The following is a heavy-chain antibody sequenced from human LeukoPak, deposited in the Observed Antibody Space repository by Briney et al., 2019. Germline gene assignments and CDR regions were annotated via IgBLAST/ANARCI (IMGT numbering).Heavy chain of an antibody. J-gene: IGHJ4*02. CDR1: GGSISSGSYY. V-gene: IGHV4-61*02. Sequence: SETLSLTCTVSGGSISSGSYYWSWIRQPAGKGLEWVGRIYTSGSTNYNPSLQSRVTISADTSKNHFSLQLSSVTAADTAVYYCEREYTAMVTLGFEKFDYWGQGTLVTVSS. CDR3: EREYTAMVTLGFEKFDY. D-gene: IGHD5-18*01. CDR2: IYTSGST.